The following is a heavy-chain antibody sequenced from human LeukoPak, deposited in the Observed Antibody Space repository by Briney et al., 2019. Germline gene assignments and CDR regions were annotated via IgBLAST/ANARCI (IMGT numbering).Heavy chain of an antibody. J-gene: IGHJ4*02. D-gene: IGHD3-22*01. CDR2: IYYSGTT. CDR3: ARLMKDYYDSSGYRYYFEY. V-gene: IGHV4-39*01. Sequence: SETLSLTCTVSGGSFSSSLYSWGWIRQPPGKGLEWIGNIYYSGTTYYNPSLKSRVTLSIDASKNQFSLNLSSVTAPDTAVYYCARLMKDYYDSSGYRYYFEYWGQGTLVTVSS. CDR1: GGSFSSSLYS.